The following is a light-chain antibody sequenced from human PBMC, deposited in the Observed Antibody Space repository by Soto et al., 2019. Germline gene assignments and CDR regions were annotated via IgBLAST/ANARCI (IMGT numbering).Light chain of an antibody. CDR1: QSINSN. J-gene: IGKJ1*01. Sequence: DIVRTQSPATLSVSPGERATLSCRASQSINSNLAWYQQRPGQAPSLLIYGASTRATGIPARFSGSGSGTEFTLTISSLQSEDFAVYYCQQYNNWWTFGQGTKVDI. V-gene: IGKV3-15*01. CDR2: GAS. CDR3: QQYNNWWT.